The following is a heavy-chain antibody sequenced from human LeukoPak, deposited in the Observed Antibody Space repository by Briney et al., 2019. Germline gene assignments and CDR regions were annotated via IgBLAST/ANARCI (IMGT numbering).Heavy chain of an antibody. CDR3: ASDGGWGVNWFDP. D-gene: IGHD6-19*01. CDR1: GFTFSSYG. J-gene: IGHJ5*02. V-gene: IGHV3-21*01. Sequence: KPGGSLRLSCAASGFTFSSYGMNWVRQAPGKGLEWVSSISSSSSYIYYADSVKGRFTISRDNAKNSLYLQMNSLRAEDTAVYYCASDGGWGVNWFDPWGQGTLVTVSS. CDR2: ISSSSSYI.